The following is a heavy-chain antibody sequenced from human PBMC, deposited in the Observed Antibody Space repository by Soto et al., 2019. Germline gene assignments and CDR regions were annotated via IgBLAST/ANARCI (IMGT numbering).Heavy chain of an antibody. D-gene: IGHD3-22*01. CDR1: GFNFDDSA. V-gene: IGHV3-9*01. CDR3: AKALGTYYYYSSRPRYLDL. CDR2: ISWNSGSI. Sequence: ESGGGLVQPGRSLRLSCAASGFNFDDSAMHWVRQAPGKGLEWVSGISWNSGSIGYADSVKVRFTISRDNAKNSLYLQMNSLRAEDTALYYCAKALGTYYYYSSRPRYLDLWGRGPLVTVSS. J-gene: IGHJ2*01.